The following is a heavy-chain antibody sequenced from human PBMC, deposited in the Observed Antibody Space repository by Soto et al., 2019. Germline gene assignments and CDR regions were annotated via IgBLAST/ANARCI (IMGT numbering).Heavy chain of an antibody. CDR1: GYTFTAYY. J-gene: IGHJ6*02. CDR3: ARNMDYYYGPGSGNGHGF. V-gene: IGHV1-2*02. Sequence: QVQLVQSGAEGKEPGDSVRVSCEASGYTFTAYYIHWVRQAPGQGLAWMGWINPKFGDTTYAQDFQGRVSMTRDMSMSTVYMDLSRLTSDDTAIYYCARNMDYYYGPGSGNGHGFWGQGTTVTVFS. D-gene: IGHD3-10*01. CDR2: INPKFGDT.